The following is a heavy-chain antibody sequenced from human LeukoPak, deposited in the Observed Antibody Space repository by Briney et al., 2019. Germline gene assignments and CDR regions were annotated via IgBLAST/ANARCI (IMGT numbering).Heavy chain of an antibody. CDR3: ARHHTRFVVGATLVDY. D-gene: IGHD1-26*01. V-gene: IGHV4-59*08. Sequence: SETLSLTWYVSGGSISGYYWNWIRQPPGKTLEWIGYISYSGNSNYNPSLERRATISVVTSNIQFSLKLSAVTAADTAGYYCARHHTRFVVGATLVDYWGQGTLVTVSS. J-gene: IGHJ4*02. CDR2: ISYSGNS. CDR1: GGSISGYY.